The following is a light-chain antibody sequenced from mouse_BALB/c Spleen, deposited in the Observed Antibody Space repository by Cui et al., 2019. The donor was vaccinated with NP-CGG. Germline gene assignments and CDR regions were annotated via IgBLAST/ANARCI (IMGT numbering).Light chain of an antibody. J-gene: IGLJ1*01. CDR2: GTN. CDR3: ALWYSNHWV. Sequence: QAVVTQESALPTSPGETVTLTCRSTTGAVTTSNYANWVQEKPDYLFTGLIGGTNNRVPGVPARFSGSLIGDKAALTITGAQTEDEAIYFCALWYSNHWVFGGGTKLTVL. CDR1: TGAVTTSNY. V-gene: IGLV1*01.